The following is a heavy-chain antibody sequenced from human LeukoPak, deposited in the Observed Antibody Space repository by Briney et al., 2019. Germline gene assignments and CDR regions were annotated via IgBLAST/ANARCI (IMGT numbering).Heavy chain of an antibody. J-gene: IGHJ3*02. CDR3: ARDFLDWGTRTGAFDI. CDR1: GFTVGSNY. CDR2: IYSDGTT. D-gene: IGHD1-1*01. Sequence: GGSLRLSCAASGFTVGSNYMSWVRQAPGKGLEWVSVIYSDGTTYYAASVKGRFTIFRDISKNTLYLQMNSLRVEDTAMYYCARDFLDWGTRTGAFDIWGQGTMVTVSS. V-gene: IGHV3-66*01.